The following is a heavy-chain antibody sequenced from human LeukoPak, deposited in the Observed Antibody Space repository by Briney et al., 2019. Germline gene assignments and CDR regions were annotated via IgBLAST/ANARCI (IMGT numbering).Heavy chain of an antibody. Sequence: ASVKVSCKASGYTFTSYDINWVRQATGQGLEWMGWMNPNSGNTGYAQKFQGRVTMTRNTSISTVYMELSSLRSEDTAVYYCARENYYDNDSLGNWGQGTLVTVSS. D-gene: IGHD3-22*01. V-gene: IGHV1-8*01. J-gene: IGHJ4*02. CDR3: ARENYYDNDSLGN. CDR2: MNPNSGNT. CDR1: GYTFTSYD.